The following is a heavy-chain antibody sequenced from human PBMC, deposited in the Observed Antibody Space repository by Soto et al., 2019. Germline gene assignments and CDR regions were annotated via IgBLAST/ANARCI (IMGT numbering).Heavy chain of an antibody. CDR2: LNPHSGKT. Sequence: QVQLVQSGAEVKKPGASMKVSCKASGSTFTIHDIHWVRQGPGLGLEWMAWLNPHSGKTSYAQKFRGILTMTGTATTRTHYVEQSSLRPADTARSNVALLSRISARRSFDPFGQGELVTVSP. CDR1: GSTFTIHD. D-gene: IGHD1-26*01. CDR3: ALLSRISARRSFDP. J-gene: IGHJ5*02. V-gene: IGHV1-8*01.